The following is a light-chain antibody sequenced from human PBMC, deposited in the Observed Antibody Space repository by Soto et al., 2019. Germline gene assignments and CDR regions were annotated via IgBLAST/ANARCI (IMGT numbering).Light chain of an antibody. V-gene: IGLV1-40*01. J-gene: IGLJ3*02. CDR1: SSNIGAGYD. CDR3: RSYDSSLSGWV. Sequence: QSVLTQPPSVSGAPGQRVTISCTGSSSNIGAGYDVHWYQQLPGTAPKLLIYGNSNRPSGVPDRCSGSKSGTSASLAITGLQAEDEADYYCRSYDSSLSGWVFGGGTKLTVL. CDR2: GNS.